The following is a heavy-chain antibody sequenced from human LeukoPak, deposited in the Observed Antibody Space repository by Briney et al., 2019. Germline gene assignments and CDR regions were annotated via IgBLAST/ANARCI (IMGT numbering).Heavy chain of an antibody. J-gene: IGHJ4*02. CDR1: GGSISSYY. V-gene: IGHV4-59*12. Sequence: SETLSLTCTVSGGSISSYYWSWLRQPPGKGLEWIGYIYYSGSTNYNPSLKSRVTISVDTSKNQFSLKLSSVTAADTAVYYCAREIFSSGFSFDYWGQGTLVTVSS. CDR2: IYYSGST. D-gene: IGHD3-22*01. CDR3: AREIFSSGFSFDY.